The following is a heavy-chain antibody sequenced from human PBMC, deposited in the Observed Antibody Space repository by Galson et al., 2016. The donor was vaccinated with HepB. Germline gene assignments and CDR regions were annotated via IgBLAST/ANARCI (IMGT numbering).Heavy chain of an antibody. D-gene: IGHD3-22*01. J-gene: IGHJ4*02. CDR2: ISGSGAST. Sequence: SLRLSCAASGFTFSSYAMSWVRQAPGKGLEWVSVISGSGASTYYADSVKGRFTISRDNSKNTLYLQMNSLRAEDTAVYYCAKGGDSSGYRDYWGQGTLVTVAT. V-gene: IGHV3-23*01. CDR1: GFTFSSYA. CDR3: AKGGDSSGYRDY.